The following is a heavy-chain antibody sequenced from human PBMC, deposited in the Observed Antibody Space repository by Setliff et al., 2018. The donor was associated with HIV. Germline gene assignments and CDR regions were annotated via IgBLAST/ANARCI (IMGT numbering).Heavy chain of an antibody. Sequence: ASVKVSCKTSEYSFVSHGMSWVRQAPGQGLEWMGWIRGSGADAKYAENLQGRVTLTMDISSSTGYMELRNLRSDDTAIYYCARDEFQRATIRGAFDYWGQGTLVTVSS. V-gene: IGHV1-18*01. D-gene: IGHD5-12*01. J-gene: IGHJ4*02. CDR3: ARDEFQRATIRGAFDY. CDR2: IRGSGADA. CDR1: EYSFVSHG.